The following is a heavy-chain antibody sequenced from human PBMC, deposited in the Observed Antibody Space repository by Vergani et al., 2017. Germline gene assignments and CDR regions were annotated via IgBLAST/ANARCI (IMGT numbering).Heavy chain of an antibody. J-gene: IGHJ3*02. CDR2: IRNKANDYTT. D-gene: IGHD1-1*01. V-gene: IGHV3-72*01. CDR3: VRVKVSNWNDHLYDI. Sequence: VNLVGSGGGVVQPGRSLRLSCATYGFIFQNYTMHWVRQAPGKGLEWVGRIRNKANDYTTQYAASVKGRFTISRDDSKSYLYLQMNSLQTEDTALYYCVRVKVSNWNDHLYDIWGQGTLVTVSS. CDR1: GFIFQNYT.